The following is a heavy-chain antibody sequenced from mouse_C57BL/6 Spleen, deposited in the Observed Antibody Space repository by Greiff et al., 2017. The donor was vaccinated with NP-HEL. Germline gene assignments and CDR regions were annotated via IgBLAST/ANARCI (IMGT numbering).Heavy chain of an antibody. Sequence: QVQLQQPGAELVRPGTSVKLSCKASGYTFTSYWMHWVKQRPGQGLEWIGVIDPSDSYTNYNQKFKGKATLTVDTSSSTAYMQLSSLTSEDSAVYYCARAYYGSSYNDYWGKGTTLTVSS. D-gene: IGHD1-1*01. CDR2: IDPSDSYT. CDR3: ARAYYGSSYNDY. J-gene: IGHJ2*01. V-gene: IGHV1-59*01. CDR1: GYTFTSYW.